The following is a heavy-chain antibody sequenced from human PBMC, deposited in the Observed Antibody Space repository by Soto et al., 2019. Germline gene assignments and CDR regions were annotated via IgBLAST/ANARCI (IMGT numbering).Heavy chain of an antibody. CDR1: GYTFTGYY. CDR3: SRDGVALGFDP. V-gene: IGHV1-2*02. Sequence: QVQLVQSGAEVKKPGASVKVSCKAFGYTFTGYYMHWVRQAPGQGLEWMGWINPGTGDTNYAQKFQGRVTMTRDTSINTASMALRRLTSDDTAVYFCSRDGVALGFDPLCQGTLVTVSS. D-gene: IGHD3-3*01. J-gene: IGHJ5*02. CDR2: INPGTGDT.